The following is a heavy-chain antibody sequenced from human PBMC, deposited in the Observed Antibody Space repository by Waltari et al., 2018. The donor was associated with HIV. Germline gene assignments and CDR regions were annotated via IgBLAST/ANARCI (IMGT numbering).Heavy chain of an antibody. Sequence: QLQLQESGPGLVKPSETLSLTCTVSGGSISSSSYYWGWIRQPPGKGLEWIGSIYYSGSTYYNPSLKSRVTISVDTSKNQFSLKLSSVTAADTAVYYCANLMTTVTTWGYWGQGTLVTVSS. CDR3: ANLMTTVTTWGY. V-gene: IGHV4-39*07. J-gene: IGHJ4*02. D-gene: IGHD4-4*01. CDR1: GGSISSSSYY. CDR2: IYYSGST.